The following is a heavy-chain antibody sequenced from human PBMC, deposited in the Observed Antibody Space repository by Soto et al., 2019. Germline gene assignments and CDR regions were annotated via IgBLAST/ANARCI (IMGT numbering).Heavy chain of an antibody. J-gene: IGHJ4*02. CDR2: ISAYNGNT. CDR3: ARSVYCSGGSCYLADDY. V-gene: IGHV1-18*01. Sequence: ASVKVSCKASGYTFTSYGISWVRQAPGQGLEWMGWISAYNGNTNYAQKLQGRVTMTTDTSTSTAYMELRSLRSDDTAVYYCARSVYCSGGSCYLADDYWGQGTLVTVSS. CDR1: GYTFTSYG. D-gene: IGHD2-15*01.